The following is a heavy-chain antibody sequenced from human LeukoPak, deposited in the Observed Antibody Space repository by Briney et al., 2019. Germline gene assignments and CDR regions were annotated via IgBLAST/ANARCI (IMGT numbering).Heavy chain of an antibody. CDR3: AKDLIAVADTAPLDY. D-gene: IGHD6-19*01. CDR2: TSGSGGST. V-gene: IGHV3-23*01. CDR1: GFTFSSYA. J-gene: IGHJ4*02. Sequence: GGSLRLSCAASGFTFSSYAMSWVRQAPGKGLEWVSATSGSGGSTYYADSVKGRFTISRDNSKNTLYLQMNSLRAEDTAVYYCAKDLIAVADTAPLDYWGQGTLVTVSS.